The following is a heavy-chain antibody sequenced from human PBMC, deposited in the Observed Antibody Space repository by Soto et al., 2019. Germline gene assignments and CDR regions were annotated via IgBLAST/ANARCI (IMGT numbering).Heavy chain of an antibody. D-gene: IGHD1-1*01. Sequence: SATRSFTCTVSGGSIRSYYSSWIRQPPGKGLEWIGYIYYSGITNYNPSLKSRVTISVDTSKNQFSLKLSSVTAADTAVYYCARDTTGTTIDYWGQGTLVTVS. CDR2: IYYSGIT. V-gene: IGHV4-59*01. CDR3: ARDTTGTTIDY. J-gene: IGHJ4*02. CDR1: GGSIRSYY.